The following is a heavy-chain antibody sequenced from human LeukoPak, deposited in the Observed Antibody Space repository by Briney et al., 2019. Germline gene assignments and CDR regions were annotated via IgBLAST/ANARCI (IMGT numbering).Heavy chain of an antibody. V-gene: IGHV3-53*01. Sequence: PGGSLRLSCAASGFTVSSSYMSWVRRAPGKGLEWVSIIYSGGSSYHADSVKGRFTISRDNSKNTLYLQMNSLRAEDTAVYYCARGTYCSSTSCYTKPPAMRYWGQGTLVTVSS. CDR1: GFTVSSSY. CDR2: IYSGGSS. CDR3: ARGTYCSSTSCYTKPPAMRY. J-gene: IGHJ4*02. D-gene: IGHD2-2*02.